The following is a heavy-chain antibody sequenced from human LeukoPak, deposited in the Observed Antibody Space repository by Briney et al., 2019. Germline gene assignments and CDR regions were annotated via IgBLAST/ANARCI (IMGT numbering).Heavy chain of an antibody. J-gene: IGHJ4*02. Sequence: SVKVSFKASGGTFSSCAINWVRQAPGQGLEWMGGIIPIFGTANYAQKFQGRVTITADESTSTAYMELSSLRSEDTAVYYCALQPRYFDWFLVWGQGTLVTVSS. V-gene: IGHV1-69*13. CDR1: GGTFSSCA. CDR2: IIPIFGTA. D-gene: IGHD3-9*01. CDR3: ALQPRYFDWFLV.